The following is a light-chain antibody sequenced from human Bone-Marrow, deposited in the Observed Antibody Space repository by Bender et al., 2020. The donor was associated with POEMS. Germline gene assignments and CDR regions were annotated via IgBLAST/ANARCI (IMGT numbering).Light chain of an antibody. Sequence: SYEVTQPPSVSVSPVHTASITFSLDYFFYKYFAWYQQKPGQSPVLVIYQDTKRPSGIPERFSGSNSGNTATLTISGTQAMDEADYYCQAWDTYSVIFGGGTKLTVL. J-gene: IGLJ2*01. CDR1: YFFYKY. CDR3: QAWDTYSVI. V-gene: IGLV3-1*01. CDR2: QDT.